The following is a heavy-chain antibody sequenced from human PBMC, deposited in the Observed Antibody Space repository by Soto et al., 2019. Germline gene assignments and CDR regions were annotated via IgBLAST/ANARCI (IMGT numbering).Heavy chain of an antibody. CDR2: IYYSGST. CDR1: GASISSYY. CDR3: ARVSGWLQLLDY. J-gene: IGHJ4*02. Sequence: SETLSLTCTVSGASISSYYWTWIRQPPGKGLEWIGYIYYSGSTYYNPSLKSRVTISVDTSKNHFSLKLSSVTAADTAVYYCARVSGWLQLLDYWGQGTLVTVSS. V-gene: IGHV4-59*08. D-gene: IGHD5-12*01.